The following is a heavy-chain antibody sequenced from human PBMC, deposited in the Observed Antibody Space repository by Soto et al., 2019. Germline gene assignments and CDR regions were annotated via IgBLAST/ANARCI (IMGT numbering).Heavy chain of an antibody. Sequence: ASVKVSCKASGYTFTSYAMHWVRQAPGQRLEWMGWINAGNGNTKYSQKFQGRVTITRDTSASTAYMELSSLSSEDTAVYYCASDAYYDYIWGSYSSPPGYWGQGTLVTVSS. CDR1: GYTFTSYA. J-gene: IGHJ4*02. V-gene: IGHV1-3*01. CDR2: INAGNGNT. D-gene: IGHD3-16*01. CDR3: ASDAYYDYIWGSYSSPPGY.